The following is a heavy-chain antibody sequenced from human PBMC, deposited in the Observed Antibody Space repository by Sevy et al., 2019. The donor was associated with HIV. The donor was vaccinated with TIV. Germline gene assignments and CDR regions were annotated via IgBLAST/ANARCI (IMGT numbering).Heavy chain of an antibody. CDR2: IWYDGSNK. Sequence: GGSLRLSCAASGFTFSSYGMHWVRQAPGKGLEWVAVIWYDGSNKYYADSVKGRFTISRDNSKNTLYLQMNSLRAEETAVYYCEEGTVYYSSGWYYYYYYMDVWGKGTTVTVSS. J-gene: IGHJ6*03. CDR3: EEGTVYYSSGWYYYYYYMDV. D-gene: IGHD6-19*01. CDR1: GFTFSSYG. V-gene: IGHV3-33*06.